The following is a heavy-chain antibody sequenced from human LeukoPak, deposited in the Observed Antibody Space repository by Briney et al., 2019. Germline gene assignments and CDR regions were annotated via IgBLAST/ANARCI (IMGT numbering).Heavy chain of an antibody. CDR3: ARDQRGYSYGYVFDV. V-gene: IGHV4-4*07. D-gene: IGHD5-18*01. Sequence: SETLSLTCSVSGGSIRNYFWSWIRQPAGKGLEWIGRVYASGNTNYNPSLRSRVTMSVDTSKNHFSLRLTSVTAADTAVYYCARDQRGYSYGYVFDVWGQGTMVSVSS. CDR2: VYASGNT. CDR1: GGSIRNYF. J-gene: IGHJ3*01.